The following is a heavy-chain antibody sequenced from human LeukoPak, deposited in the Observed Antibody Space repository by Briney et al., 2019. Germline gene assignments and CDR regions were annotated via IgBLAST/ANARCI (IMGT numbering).Heavy chain of an antibody. D-gene: IGHD2-2*01. CDR2: INHSGST. CDR1: GGSFSGYY. Sequence: SETLSLTCAVYGGSFSGYYWSWIRQPPGKGQEWIGEINHSGSTNYHPSLKSRVTISVDSSKNQFSLKLSSVTAADTAVYYCARGPSIVVVPAAMDYGMDVWGQGTTATVSS. J-gene: IGHJ6*02. CDR3: ARGPSIVVVPAAMDYGMDV. V-gene: IGHV4-34*01.